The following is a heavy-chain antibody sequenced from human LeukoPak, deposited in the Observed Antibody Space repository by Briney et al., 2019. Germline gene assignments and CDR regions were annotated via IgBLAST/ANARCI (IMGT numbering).Heavy chain of an antibody. CDR1: RGTFSSYA. V-gene: IGHV1-69*05. CDR3: ARGPEGAAAPFDY. Sequence: SVKVSCKASRGTFSSYAISWVRQAPGQGLEWMGGIIPIFGTANYAQKFQGRVTITTDESTSTAYMELSSLRSEDTAVYYCARGPEGAAAPFDYWGQGTLVTVSS. D-gene: IGHD6-13*01. CDR2: IIPIFGTA. J-gene: IGHJ4*02.